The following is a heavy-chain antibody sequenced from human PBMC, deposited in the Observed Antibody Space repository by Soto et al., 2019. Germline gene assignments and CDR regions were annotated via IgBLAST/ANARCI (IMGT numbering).Heavy chain of an antibody. Sequence: ASVKVSCKASGYTFTSYYMHWVRQAPGQGLEWMGIINPSGGSTSYAQKFQGRVTMTRDTSTSTVYMELSSLRSEDTAVYYCERERRAAAGTGDYYYYGMDVWGQGTTVTVSS. CDR2: INPSGGST. CDR1: GYTFTSYY. V-gene: IGHV1-46*01. D-gene: IGHD6-13*01. CDR3: ERERRAAAGTGDYYYYGMDV. J-gene: IGHJ6*02.